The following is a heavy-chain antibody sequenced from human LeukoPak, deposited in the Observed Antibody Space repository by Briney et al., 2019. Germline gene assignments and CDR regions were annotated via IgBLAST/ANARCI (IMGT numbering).Heavy chain of an antibody. CDR2: INQSVST. CDR3: ASVGYYDRSPGGYFDY. V-gene: IGHV4-34*01. J-gene: IGHJ4*02. D-gene: IGHD3-22*01. CDR1: GGSLRVYF. Sequence: LETLSLTRAFYGGSLRVYFWSSIRQSPGKGLEWIGEINQSVSTNYSPSLKSLVTVSADTSTNQFSLKLCSLTAADTAVYYCASVGYYDRSPGGYFDYSGQGTLVTVSS.